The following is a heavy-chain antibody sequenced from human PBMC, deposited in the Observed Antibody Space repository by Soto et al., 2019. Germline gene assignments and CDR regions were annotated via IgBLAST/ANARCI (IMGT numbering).Heavy chain of an antibody. D-gene: IGHD2-15*01. J-gene: IGHJ6*03. Sequence: QVQLQESGPGLVKPSETLSLTCTVSGVSISSSYWSWIRQPPGKGLEWIGYIYNSGSTNYNPSLKSRVTISVDTSKNQVSMVLSSVTAADTAVYYCARDRAFSSGRSCYSPPVYYDYMAVWGKGTTVTVS. V-gene: IGHV4-59*01. CDR3: ARDRAFSSGRSCYSPPVYYDYMAV. CDR1: GVSISSSY. CDR2: IYNSGST.